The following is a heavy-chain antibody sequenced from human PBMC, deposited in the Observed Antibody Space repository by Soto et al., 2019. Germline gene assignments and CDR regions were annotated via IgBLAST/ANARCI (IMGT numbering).Heavy chain of an antibody. J-gene: IGHJ4*02. CDR3: VFEIFSGNYFPFDF. CDR1: GFTFSSYA. Sequence: GGSLRLSCAASGFTFSSYAMSWFRQAPGKGLEWVSAISGSGGSTYYADSVKGRFTISRDNSKNTLYLQMNSLRAEDTAVYYCVFEIFSGNYFPFDFCGQGTLVIVSS. D-gene: IGHD3-10*02. CDR2: ISGSGGST. V-gene: IGHV3-23*01.